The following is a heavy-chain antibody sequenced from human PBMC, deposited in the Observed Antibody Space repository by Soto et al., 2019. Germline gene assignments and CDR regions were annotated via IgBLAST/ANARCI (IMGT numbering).Heavy chain of an antibody. Sequence: GGSLRLSCAASGFTFSSYAMHWVRQAPGKGLEWVAVISYDGSNKYYADSVKGRFTISRDNSKNTLYLQMNSLRAEDTAVYYCARDRVLRFLEWLLPPPSDAFDIWGQGTMVTASS. CDR3: ARDRVLRFLEWLLPPPSDAFDI. V-gene: IGHV3-30-3*01. D-gene: IGHD3-3*01. J-gene: IGHJ3*02. CDR1: GFTFSSYA. CDR2: ISYDGSNK.